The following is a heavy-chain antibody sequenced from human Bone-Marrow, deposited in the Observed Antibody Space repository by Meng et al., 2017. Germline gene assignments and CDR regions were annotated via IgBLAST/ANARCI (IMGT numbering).Heavy chain of an antibody. CDR3: ARRFGVVIISSGAFDI. CDR1: GGSSSSSNW. V-gene: IGHV4-4*02. CDR2: IYHSGST. Sequence: VRLQGVGPGLVEPSGTLSLTCAGSGGSSSSSNWWSWVRQPPGKGLEWIGEIYHSGSTNYNPSLKSRVTISVDKSKNQFSLKLSSVTAADTAVYYCARRFGVVIISSGAFDIWGQGTMVTVSS. J-gene: IGHJ3*02. D-gene: IGHD3-3*01.